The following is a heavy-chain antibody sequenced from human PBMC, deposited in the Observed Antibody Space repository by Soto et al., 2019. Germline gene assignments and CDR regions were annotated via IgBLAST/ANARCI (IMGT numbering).Heavy chain of an antibody. J-gene: IGHJ4*02. V-gene: IGHV3-30-3*01. D-gene: IGHD6-19*01. CDR2: ISYDGSNK. CDR1: GVTFSSYA. CDR3: ARDFISFPGYSSGWLDY. Sequence: PXGSLRRYCSAAGVTFSSYAMHWVRQAPGKGLEWVAVISYDGSNKYYADSVKGRFTISRDNSKNTLYLQMNSLRAEDTAVYYCARDFISFPGYSSGWLDYWGQGSLVTVSS.